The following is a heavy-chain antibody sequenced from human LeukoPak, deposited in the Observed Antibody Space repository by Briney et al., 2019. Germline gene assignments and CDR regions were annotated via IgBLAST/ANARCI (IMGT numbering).Heavy chain of an antibody. CDR1: GGSFSGYY. D-gene: IGHD3-3*01. CDR3: ASLFFYVFWSGYYPNDY. V-gene: IGHV4-34*01. J-gene: IGHJ4*02. CDR2: INHSGST. Sequence: PSETLSLTCAVYGGSFSGYYWSWIRQPPGKGLEWIGEINHSGSTNYNPSLKSRVTISVDTSKNQFSLKLSSVTAADTAVYYCASLFFYVFWSGYYPNDYWGQETLVPVSS.